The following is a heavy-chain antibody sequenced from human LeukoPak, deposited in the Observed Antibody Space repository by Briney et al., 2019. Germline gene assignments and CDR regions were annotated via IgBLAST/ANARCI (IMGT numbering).Heavy chain of an antibody. V-gene: IGHV3-23*01. CDR3: ATLSGDSHGYDY. Sequence: GGSLRLSCAASGFTFSSYAMSWVRQAPGKGLEWVSAISGSGGSTYYADSVKGRFTISRDNSKNTLYLQINSLRAEDTAVYYCATLSGDSHGYDYWGRGTLVTVSS. D-gene: IGHD5-18*01. J-gene: IGHJ4*02. CDR1: GFTFSSYA. CDR2: ISGSGGST.